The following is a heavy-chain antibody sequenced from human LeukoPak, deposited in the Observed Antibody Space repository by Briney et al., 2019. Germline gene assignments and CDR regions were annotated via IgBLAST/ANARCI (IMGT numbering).Heavy chain of an antibody. CDR1: GFTFSSYS. V-gene: IGHV3-48*01. CDR3: ARSLRVTTYYFDY. J-gene: IGHJ4*02. D-gene: IGHD4-17*01. CDR2: ISSSSSTI. Sequence: GGSLRLSCAASGFTFSSYSMNWVRQAPGKGLEWVSYISSSSSTIYYADSVKGRFTISRDNAKNSLYLQMNSLRAEDTAVYYCARSLRVTTYYFDYWGQGTLVTVSS.